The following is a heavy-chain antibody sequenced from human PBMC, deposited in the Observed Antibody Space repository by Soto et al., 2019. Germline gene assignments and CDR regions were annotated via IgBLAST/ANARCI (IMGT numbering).Heavy chain of an antibody. J-gene: IGHJ6*03. CDR1: GYTFSDYY. D-gene: IGHD5-12*01. CDR3: ARESGGATATLDYYYFYMDV. V-gene: IGHV1-2*06. Sequence: QVQLVQSGAEVKKPGASVTVSCKASGYTFSDYYLHWVRQAPGQGPEWMGRINPNSGDAKFAQKFQGRVTMTSETSVRTAFMELNWLKSDDTAVYYCARESGGATATLDYYYFYMDVWGKGTTVTVSS. CDR2: INPNSGDA.